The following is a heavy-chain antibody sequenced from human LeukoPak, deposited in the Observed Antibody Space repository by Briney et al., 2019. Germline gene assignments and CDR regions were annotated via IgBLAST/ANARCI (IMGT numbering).Heavy chain of an antibody. CDR1: GFTFSSYA. D-gene: IGHD6-13*01. Sequence: GGSLRLSCAASGFTFSSYAMSWVRQAPGKGLEWVSAISGSGGSTYYADSVKGRLTISRDNAKNSLYLQLSSLRDEDTAVYDCARDCRRNGARQPGFDSWGQGTLVTVSS. CDR2: ISGSGGST. V-gene: IGHV3-23*01. J-gene: IGHJ5*01. CDR3: ARDCRRNGARQPGFDS.